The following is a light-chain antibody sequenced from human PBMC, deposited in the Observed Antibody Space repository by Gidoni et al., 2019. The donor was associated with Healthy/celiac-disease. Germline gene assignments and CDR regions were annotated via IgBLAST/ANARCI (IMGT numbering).Light chain of an antibody. Sequence: DIQMTQSPSSLSASVGDRVTITCRASQGISSYLNWYQQKPGKAPKLLIYGASSLQSGVPSRFSGSGSGTDFTLTISSLQPEDFATYYCQQSYSTPPVTFXGXTKVEIK. CDR2: GAS. V-gene: IGKV1-39*01. CDR3: QQSYSTPPVT. CDR1: QGISSY. J-gene: IGKJ4*01.